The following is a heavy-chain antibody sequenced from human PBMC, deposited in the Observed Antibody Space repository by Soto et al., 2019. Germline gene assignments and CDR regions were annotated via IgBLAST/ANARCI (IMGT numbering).Heavy chain of an antibody. Sequence: GGSLRLSCAASGFTFSSYAMSWVRQAPGKGLEWVSAISGSGGSTYYADSVKGRFTISRDNSKNTLYLQMNSLRAEDTAVYYCAKESRLRLGELSLEDYWGQGTLVTVSS. CDR1: GFTFSSYA. V-gene: IGHV3-23*01. CDR2: ISGSGGST. CDR3: AKESRLRLGELSLEDY. J-gene: IGHJ4*02. D-gene: IGHD3-16*02.